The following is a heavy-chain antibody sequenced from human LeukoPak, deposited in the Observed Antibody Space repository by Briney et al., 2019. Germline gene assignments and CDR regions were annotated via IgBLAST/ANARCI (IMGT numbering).Heavy chain of an antibody. V-gene: IGHV3-30*02. CDR2: IRYDGSDK. CDR3: AKGSYRSGWWGNFDY. J-gene: IGHJ4*02. D-gene: IGHD6-19*01. Sequence: GGSLRLSCAASGFTFSTYGMNWVRQAPGKGLEWVAFIRYDGSDKYYTDSVKGRFTISRDNSKNTLYLQMNSLRAEDTAVYYCAKGSYRSGWWGNFDYWGQGTLVTVSS. CDR1: GFTFSTYG.